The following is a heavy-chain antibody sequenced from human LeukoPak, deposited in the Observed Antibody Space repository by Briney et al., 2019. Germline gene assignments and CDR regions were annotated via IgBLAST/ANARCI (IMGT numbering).Heavy chain of an antibody. CDR1: GGSISSGGYY. Sequence: SETLSLTCTVSGGSISSGGYYWSWIRQHPGKGLEWIVYIYYSGSTYYNPSLKSRVTISVDTSKNQFSLKLSSVTAADTAVYYCARDPAYCGGDCYIDAFDIWGQGTMVTVSS. D-gene: IGHD2-21*02. J-gene: IGHJ3*02. V-gene: IGHV4-31*03. CDR3: ARDPAYCGGDCYIDAFDI. CDR2: IYYSGST.